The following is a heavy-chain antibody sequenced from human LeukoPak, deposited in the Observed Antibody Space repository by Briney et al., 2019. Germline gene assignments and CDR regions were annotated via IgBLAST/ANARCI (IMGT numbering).Heavy chain of an antibody. CDR2: IVVGSGNT. CDR1: GFTFTSSA. V-gene: IGHV1-58*01. Sequence: SVKVSCKASGFTFTSSAVQWVRQARGQRLEWIGWIVVGSGNTNYAQKFQERVTTTRDMSTSTAYMELSSLRSEDTAVYYCAAAWMYDSSGYYFYWGQGTLVTVSS. J-gene: IGHJ4*02. CDR3: AAAWMYDSSGYYFY. D-gene: IGHD3-22*01.